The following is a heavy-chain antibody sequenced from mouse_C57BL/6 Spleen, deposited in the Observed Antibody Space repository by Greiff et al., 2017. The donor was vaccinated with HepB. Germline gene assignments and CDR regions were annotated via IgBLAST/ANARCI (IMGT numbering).Heavy chain of an antibody. CDR3: AREGTTVVAEVYFDY. CDR1: GYSITSGYY. J-gene: IGHJ2*01. V-gene: IGHV3-6*01. Sequence: EVKLMESGPGLVKPSQSLSLTCSVTGYSITSGYYWNWIRQFPGNKLEWMGYISYDGSNNYNPSLKNRISITRDTSKNQFFLKLNSVTTEDTATYYCAREGTTVVAEVYFDYWGQGTTLTVSS. CDR2: ISYDGSN. D-gene: IGHD1-1*01.